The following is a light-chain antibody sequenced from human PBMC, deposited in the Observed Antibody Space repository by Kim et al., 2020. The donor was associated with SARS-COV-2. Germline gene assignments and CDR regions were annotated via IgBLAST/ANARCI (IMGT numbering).Light chain of an antibody. J-gene: IGKJ1*01. CDR3: QQYDTYWT. CDR1: QSIGTW. V-gene: IGKV1-5*03. Sequence: SASVGDRVPITCRASQSIGTWLAWYQQKPGKAPKLLMYQASSLESGVPSRFSGSGSGTEFTLTISSLQPDDFATYYCQQYDTYWTFGQGTKVDIK. CDR2: QAS.